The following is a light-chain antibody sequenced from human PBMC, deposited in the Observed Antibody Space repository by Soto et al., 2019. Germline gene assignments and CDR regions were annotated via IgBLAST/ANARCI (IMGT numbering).Light chain of an antibody. CDR2: DAF. CDR1: QTITITN. J-gene: IGKJ4*01. CDR3: QQRNDWPLT. Sequence: EIVLTQSPAILSLSPGERATISCRASQTITITNLAWYQQKSGQAPRLLIYDAFNRATGIPARFSGSGSGTDFTLTISSLEPEDFAVYYCQQRNDWPLTFGGGTKVEI. V-gene: IGKV3-11*01.